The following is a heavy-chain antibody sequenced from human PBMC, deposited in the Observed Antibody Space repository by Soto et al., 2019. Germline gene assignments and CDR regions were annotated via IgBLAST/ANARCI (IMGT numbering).Heavy chain of an antibody. CDR1: GYTFTDYY. CDR3: SSGSVLHLGELSLGNF. CDR2: INPSDAST. D-gene: IGHD3-16*02. Sequence: QVQLVHSGAEVKKPGASVKVSCKASGYTFTDYYMHWVRQAPGQGLEWMGIINPSDASTTYAQKLQGRGTMTSDTSTTTVYMELSTLRSQDTAVYFCSSGSVLHLGELSLGNFWGQGTLVTVSS. V-gene: IGHV1-46*03. J-gene: IGHJ4*02.